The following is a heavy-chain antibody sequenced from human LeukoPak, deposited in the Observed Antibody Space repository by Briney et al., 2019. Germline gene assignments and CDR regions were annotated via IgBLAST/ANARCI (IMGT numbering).Heavy chain of an antibody. CDR3: ARDLEGSAAGWVGLSLGY. D-gene: IGHD6-13*01. CDR1: GGSISSNSYY. J-gene: IGHJ4*02. CDR2: IYHSGST. Sequence: PSETLSLTCTVSGGSISSNSYYWSWIRQPAGKGLEWIGSIYHSGSTYYNPSLKSRVTISVDTSKNQFSLKLSSVTAADTAVYYCARDLEGSAAGWVGLSLGYWGQGTLVTVSS. V-gene: IGHV4-39*07.